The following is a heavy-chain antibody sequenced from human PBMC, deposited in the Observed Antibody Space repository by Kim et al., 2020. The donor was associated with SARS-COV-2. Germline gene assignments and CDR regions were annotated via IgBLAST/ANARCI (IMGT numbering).Heavy chain of an antibody. D-gene: IGHD3-10*01. V-gene: IGHV4-59*01. CDR1: GGSISSYY. CDR3: ARSEVLWFGELFQGRIDAFDI. J-gene: IGHJ3*02. CDR2: IYYSGST. Sequence: SETLSLTCTVSGGSISSYYWSWIRQPPGKGLEWIGYIYYSGSTNYNPSLKSRVTISVDTSKNQFSLKLSSVTAADTAVYYCARSEVLWFGELFQGRIDAFDIWGQGTMVTVSS.